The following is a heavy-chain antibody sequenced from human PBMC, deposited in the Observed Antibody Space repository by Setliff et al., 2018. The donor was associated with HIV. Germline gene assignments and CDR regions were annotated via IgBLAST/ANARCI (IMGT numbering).Heavy chain of an antibody. CDR2: ISAYNGNT. V-gene: IGHV1-18*01. CDR1: GYTFTNYG. CDR3: ARDRGWELSHPPFFDS. Sequence: GASVKVSCKASGYTFTNYGISWVRQAPGQGLEWMGWISAYNGNTNYAQKLQGRITMTTDPSTSTAYMELSSLRSDDTAIYYCARDRGWELSHPPFFDSWGQGTLVTVS. J-gene: IGHJ4*02. D-gene: IGHD1-7*01.